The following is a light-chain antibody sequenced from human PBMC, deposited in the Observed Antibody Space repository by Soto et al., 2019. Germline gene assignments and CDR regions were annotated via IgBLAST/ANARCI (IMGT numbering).Light chain of an antibody. Sequence: DIQMTQSPSTLSATVGDRVTITCRASQSISSWLAWYQQKPGKAPKLLIYDASSLESGVPSRFSGSGSGTDFTLTISRLEPEDFAVYYCQQYGSSPGFGQGTKVDIK. CDR1: QSISSW. CDR3: QQYGSSPG. V-gene: IGKV1-5*01. CDR2: DAS. J-gene: IGKJ1*01.